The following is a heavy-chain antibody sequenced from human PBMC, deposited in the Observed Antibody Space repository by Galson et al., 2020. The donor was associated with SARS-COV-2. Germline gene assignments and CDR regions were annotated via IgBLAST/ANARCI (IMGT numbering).Heavy chain of an antibody. CDR3: ARDQRRITIFGVVIPGTGWFDP. J-gene: IGHJ5*02. CDR1: GGSVSSGSYY. Sequence: SEILSLTCTVSGGSVSSGSYYWSWIRQPPGKGLEWIGYIYYSGSTNYNPSLKSPVTISVDTSKNQFSLKLSSVTAADTAVYYCARDQRRITIFGVVIPGTGWFDPWGQGTLVTVSS. V-gene: IGHV4-61*01. CDR2: IYYSGST. D-gene: IGHD3-3*01.